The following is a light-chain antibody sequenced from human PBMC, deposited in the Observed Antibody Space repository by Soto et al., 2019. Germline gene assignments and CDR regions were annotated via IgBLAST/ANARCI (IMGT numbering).Light chain of an antibody. CDR3: AAWDDSLSGSYV. Sequence: QSVLTQPPSVSAAPGQKVTISCSGSSSNIGNNYVSWYQQLPGTAPKLLIYDSNKRPSGIPDRFSGSKSGTSATLGISGLQTGDEADYYCAAWDDSLSGSYVFGTGTKLTVL. CDR2: DSN. J-gene: IGLJ1*01. V-gene: IGLV1-51*01. CDR1: SSNIGNNY.